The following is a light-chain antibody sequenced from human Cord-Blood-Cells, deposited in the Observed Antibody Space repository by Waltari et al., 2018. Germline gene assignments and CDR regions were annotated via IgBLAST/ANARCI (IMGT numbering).Light chain of an antibody. CDR3: SSYTSSSTWV. V-gene: IGLV2-14*01. CDR1: SSDVRGYHY. CDR2: DVS. J-gene: IGLJ3*02. Sequence: QSALTQPASVSGSPGQSITISGTGTSSDVRGYHYVSWYQQHPGKAPKLMIYDVSKRPSGVSNRFSGSKSGNTASLTISGLQAEDEADYYCSSYTSSSTWVFGGGTKLTVL.